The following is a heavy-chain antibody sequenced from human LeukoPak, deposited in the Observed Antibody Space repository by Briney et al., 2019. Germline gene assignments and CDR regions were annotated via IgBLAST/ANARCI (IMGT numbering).Heavy chain of an antibody. Sequence: SETLSLTCAVYGGSFSGYYWSWIRQPPGKGLEWIGEINHSGSTNYNPSLKSRVTIPVDTSKNQFSLKLSSVTAADTAVYYCARGLDLVTMVRGVFDYWGQGTLVTVSS. V-gene: IGHV4-34*01. D-gene: IGHD3-10*01. CDR1: GGSFSGYY. CDR2: INHSGST. CDR3: ARGLDLVTMVRGVFDY. J-gene: IGHJ4*02.